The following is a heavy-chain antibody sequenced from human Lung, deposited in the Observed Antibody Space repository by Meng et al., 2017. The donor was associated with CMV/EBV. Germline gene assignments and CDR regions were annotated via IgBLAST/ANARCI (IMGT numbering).Heavy chain of an antibody. CDR2: INHSGST. V-gene: IGHV4-34*01. CDR3: ARDWNDFWSGYYGGMDV. CDR1: GGSFSGYY. J-gene: IGHJ6*02. Sequence: SQTFSLLCSVLGGSFSGYYWSWIRQPPGKGLEWIGEINHSGSTNYNPSLKSRLTISVDTSKNQFSLKLSSVTAADTAVYYCARDWNDFWSGYYGGMDVWGQGTTVXVSS. D-gene: IGHD3-3*01.